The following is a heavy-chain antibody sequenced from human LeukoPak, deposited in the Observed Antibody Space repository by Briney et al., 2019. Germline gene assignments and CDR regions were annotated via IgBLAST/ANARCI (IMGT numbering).Heavy chain of an antibody. CDR3: ARDLVVVVPAAMSHYYYYGMDV. CDR2: IYPNSGGT. D-gene: IGHD2-2*01. Sequence: ASVKVSCKTSGYTFTGYYMHWLRQAPGQGLDWRGWIYPNSGGTKYAQKLQGRVTMTTDTSTSTAYMELRSLRSDDTAVYYCARDLVVVVPAAMSHYYYYGMDVWGQGTTVTVSS. CDR1: GYTFTGYY. V-gene: IGHV1-2*02. J-gene: IGHJ6*02.